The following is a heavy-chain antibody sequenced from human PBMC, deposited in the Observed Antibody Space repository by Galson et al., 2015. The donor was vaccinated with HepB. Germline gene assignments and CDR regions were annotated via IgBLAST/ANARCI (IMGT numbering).Heavy chain of an antibody. V-gene: IGHV3-21*01. D-gene: IGHD6-13*01. CDR1: GFTFSSYW. CDR2: ISSSSSYI. Sequence: SLRLSCAASGFTFSSYWMHWVRQAPGKGLEWVSSISSSSSYIYYADSVKGRFTISRDNAKNSLYLQMNSLRAEDTAVYYCAREYSSSWSDYWGQGTLVTVSS. CDR3: AREYSSSWSDY. J-gene: IGHJ4*02.